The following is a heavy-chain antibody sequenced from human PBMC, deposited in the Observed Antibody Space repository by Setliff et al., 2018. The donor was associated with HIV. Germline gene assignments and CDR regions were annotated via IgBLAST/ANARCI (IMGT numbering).Heavy chain of an antibody. V-gene: IGHV1-2*02. Sequence: GASVKVSCKASADIFNAYYIHWVRLAPGQGLEWMGWITPNGDDTNYPQKFEGRVTLTRDTSIATAYMELRSLTSDDTAVYYCARVADRNYDFWSAYEYWGQGTLVTVSS. CDR3: ARVADRNYDFWSAYEY. D-gene: IGHD3-3*01. CDR1: ADIFNAYY. J-gene: IGHJ4*02. CDR2: ITPNGDDT.